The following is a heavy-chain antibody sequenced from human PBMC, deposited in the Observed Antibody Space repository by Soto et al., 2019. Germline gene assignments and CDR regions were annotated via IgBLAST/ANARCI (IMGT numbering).Heavy chain of an antibody. V-gene: IGHV2-5*01. J-gene: IGHJ4*02. CDR2: NFWNDDK. D-gene: IGHD3-22*01. CDR3: AHSLYDSTGYYYFNY. CDR1: GFSLSSSGVG. Sequence: SGPTLVNPTQTLTLTCTFSGFSLSSSGVGVGWIRQPPGKALEWLAFNFWNDDKRYSPSLKSRVTITKDTSKNQVVLTMTNMDPVDTATYFCAHSLYDSTGYYYFNYWGQGTLVTVSS.